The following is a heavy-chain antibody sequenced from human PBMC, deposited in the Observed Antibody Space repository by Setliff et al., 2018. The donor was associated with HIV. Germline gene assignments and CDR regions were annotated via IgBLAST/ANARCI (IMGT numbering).Heavy chain of an antibody. J-gene: IGHJ6*03. Sequence: GASVKVSCKASGYTFTSYYLHWVRQAPGQGLEWMGWIDSNNGNRNFAQKFRGRVTMTTDISTNTAYMEVRSLSFDDTAVYYCVRLTADRTNYYYYMDVWGKGTTVTVSS. CDR3: VRLTADRTNYYYYMDV. CDR2: IDSNNGNR. D-gene: IGHD2-8*01. V-gene: IGHV1-18*04. CDR1: GYTFTSYY.